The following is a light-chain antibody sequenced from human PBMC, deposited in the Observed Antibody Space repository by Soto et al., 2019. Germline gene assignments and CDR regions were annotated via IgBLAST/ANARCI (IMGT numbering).Light chain of an antibody. Sequence: EIVMTQSPATLSVSPGERAILSCRASQSVRNNLAWYQQKPGQPPRLLIYGASSRATGIPARFSGSGSGTDFTLTISSLQSEDFVVYYCQQYNNWPPLTFGGGTKVEIK. CDR3: QQYNNWPPLT. V-gene: IGKV3-15*01. CDR1: QSVRNN. CDR2: GAS. J-gene: IGKJ4*01.